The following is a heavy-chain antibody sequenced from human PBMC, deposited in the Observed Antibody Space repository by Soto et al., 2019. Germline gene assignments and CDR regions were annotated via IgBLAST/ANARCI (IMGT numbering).Heavy chain of an antibody. D-gene: IGHD1-20*01. V-gene: IGHV4-39*01. CDR3: ARHVTNSRYPNWFDS. Sequence: SETLSLTCTVSGGSISSGSFYWGWIRQPPGKGLEWIGSMYYSGSTYYNSSLKSRVSISVDTSKNQISLKLNSVTAADTAVYYCARHVTNSRYPNWFDSWGQGTLVTVSS. CDR2: MYYSGST. J-gene: IGHJ5*01. CDR1: GGSISSGSFY.